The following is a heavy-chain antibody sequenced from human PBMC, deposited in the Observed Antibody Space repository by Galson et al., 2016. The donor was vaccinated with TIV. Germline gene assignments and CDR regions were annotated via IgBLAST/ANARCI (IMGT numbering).Heavy chain of an antibody. CDR2: ISSSSSTT. D-gene: IGHD6-6*01. Sequence: SLRLSCAASGFTFSVYSMNWVRQAPGKGLEWVSYISSSSSTTYYADSVKGRFTISRDNAKNSLYLQMNSLRAEDTAVYYCTRDSSSSSSRNLDYWGQGTLVTVSS. CDR1: GFTFSVYS. V-gene: IGHV3-48*01. CDR3: TRDSSSSSSRNLDY. J-gene: IGHJ4*02.